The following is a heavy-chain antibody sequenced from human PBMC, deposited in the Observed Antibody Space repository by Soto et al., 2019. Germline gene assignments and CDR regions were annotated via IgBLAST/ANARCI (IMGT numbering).Heavy chain of an antibody. Sequence: RRLSCISSGFTFRTYTMTWVRQAPGKGLEWVSGIRGFSPYTFYAESVKGRFTISRDNAKNSLYLQMNSLRAEDTAVYYCAKVRGGCSRTSCYSVRYGMDVWVQGTTGTVSS. V-gene: IGHV3-21*04. D-gene: IGHD2-2*01. CDR2: IRGFSPYT. CDR1: GFTFRTYT. CDR3: AKVRGGCSRTSCYSVRYGMDV. J-gene: IGHJ6*02.